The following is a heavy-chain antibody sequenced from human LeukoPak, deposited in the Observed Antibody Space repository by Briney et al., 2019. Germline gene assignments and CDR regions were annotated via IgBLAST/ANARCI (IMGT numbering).Heavy chain of an antibody. Sequence: GGSLRLSCAASGFTFSTFAMHWVRQAPGKGLEWVALILYDGSNKYYAESVKGRFSISRGNSKNTLYLQMNSLRAEDTAVYYCAKDRTEYYDTAFDYWGQGTLVTVSS. CDR3: AKDRTEYYDTAFDY. J-gene: IGHJ4*02. CDR2: ILYDGSNK. CDR1: GFTFSTFA. V-gene: IGHV3-30*04. D-gene: IGHD3-22*01.